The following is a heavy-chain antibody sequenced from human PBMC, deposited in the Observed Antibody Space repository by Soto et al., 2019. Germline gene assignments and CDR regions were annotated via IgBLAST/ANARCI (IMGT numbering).Heavy chain of an antibody. D-gene: IGHD1-26*01. V-gene: IGHV4-39*01. J-gene: IGHJ4*02. Sequence: SETLSLTCTVSGGSIGSSSYYWGWIRQPPGKGLEWIGSIYYSGSTYYNPSLKSRATISVDTSKNQFSLKLSSVTAADTAVYYCATPYSGSYYSPYWGQGTLVTVSS. CDR3: ATPYSGSYYSPY. CDR2: IYYSGST. CDR1: GGSIGSSSYY.